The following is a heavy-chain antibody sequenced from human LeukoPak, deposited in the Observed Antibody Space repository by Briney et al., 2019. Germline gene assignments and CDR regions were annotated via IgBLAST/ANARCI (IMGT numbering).Heavy chain of an antibody. D-gene: IGHD3-16*02. Sequence: GGSLRLSCAASGFTFSSYAMHWVRQAPGKGLEWVAVISYDGSNKYYADSVKGRFTISRDNSKNTLYLQMNSLRAEDTAVYYCARVPHGLVIARFDYWGQGTLVTVSS. CDR2: ISYDGSNK. J-gene: IGHJ4*02. V-gene: IGHV3-30-3*01. CDR1: GFTFSSYA. CDR3: ARVPHGLVIARFDY.